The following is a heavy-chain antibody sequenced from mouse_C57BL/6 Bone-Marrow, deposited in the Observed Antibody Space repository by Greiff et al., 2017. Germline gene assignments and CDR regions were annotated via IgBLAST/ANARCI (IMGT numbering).Heavy chain of an antibody. J-gene: IGHJ2*01. Sequence: QVQLQQPGAELVKPGASVKMSCKASGYTFTSYWITWVKQRPGQGLEWIGDICPTSGRTNYNEKFKSKAILTVDTSSNTAYMQLCSLPSEDSAVFYCARSGPLGRSCDYWGQGTTLTVSS. CDR2: ICPTSGRT. D-gene: IGHD4-1*01. CDR1: GYTFTSYW. CDR3: ARSGPLGRSCDY. V-gene: IGHV1-55*01.